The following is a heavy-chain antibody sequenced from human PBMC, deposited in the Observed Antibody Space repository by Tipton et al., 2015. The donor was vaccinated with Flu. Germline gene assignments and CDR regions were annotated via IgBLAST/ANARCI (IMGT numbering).Heavy chain of an antibody. D-gene: IGHD1-26*01. CDR1: GYTFTGYY. CDR2: INPNSGGT. Sequence: QLVQSGAEVKKPGASVKVSCKASGYTFTGYYMHWVRQAPGRGLEWMGRINPNSGGTNYAQKFQGGVTMTRDTSISTAYMELSRLRSDDTAVYYCARDQGVGATIDYWGQGTLVTVSS. J-gene: IGHJ4*02. V-gene: IGHV1-2*06. CDR3: ARDQGVGATIDY.